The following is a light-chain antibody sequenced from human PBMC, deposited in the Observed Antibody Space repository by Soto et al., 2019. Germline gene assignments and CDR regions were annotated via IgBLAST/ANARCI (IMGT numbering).Light chain of an antibody. J-gene: IGKJ3*01. Sequence: DIQMTQTPSTLPASVEDRVTISCRASQTVERWLARYQQKPGKAPKRLIYDASSLQSGVPSRFSGSGSGTEFTLTISSLQPEDFATYYCQQLNSYPLPFGPGTKGDIK. CDR1: QTVERW. V-gene: IGKV1-5*01. CDR3: QQLNSYPLP. CDR2: DAS.